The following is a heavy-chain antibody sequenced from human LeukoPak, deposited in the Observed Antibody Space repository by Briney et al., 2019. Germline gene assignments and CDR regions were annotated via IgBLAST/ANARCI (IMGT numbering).Heavy chain of an antibody. J-gene: IGHJ4*02. D-gene: IGHD3-9*01. CDR2: ISWNSGSI. CDR3: AKGLLRYFDWFPLDY. Sequence: PGRSLRLSCAASGFTLDDYAMHWVRHAPGKGLEWVSGISWNSGSIGYADSVKGRFTISRDNAKNSLYLQMNSLRAEDTALYYCAKGLLRYFDWFPLDYWGQGTLVTVSS. CDR1: GFTLDDYA. V-gene: IGHV3-9*01.